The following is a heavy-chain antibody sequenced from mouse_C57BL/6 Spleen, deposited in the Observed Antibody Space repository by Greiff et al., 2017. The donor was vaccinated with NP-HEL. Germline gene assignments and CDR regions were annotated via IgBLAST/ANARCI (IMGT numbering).Heavy chain of an antibody. CDR1: GYTFTDYE. CDR2: IDPETGGT. J-gene: IGHJ2*01. CDR3: TRWHYAGDYFDY. D-gene: IGHD1-1*01. V-gene: IGHV1-15*01. Sequence: QVQLQQSGAELVRPGASVTLSYKASGYTFTDYEMHWVKQTPVHGLEWIGAIDPETGGTAYNQKFKGKAILTADKSSSTAYMELRSLTSEDSAVYYCTRWHYAGDYFDYWGQGTTLTVSS.